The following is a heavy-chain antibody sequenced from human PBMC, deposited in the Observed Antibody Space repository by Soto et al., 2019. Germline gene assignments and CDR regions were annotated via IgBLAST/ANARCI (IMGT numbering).Heavy chain of an antibody. CDR2: INHGGIT. CDR1: GGSFGGYF. Sequence: QVQLQQWGAGLLKPSETLSLTCDVYGGSFGGYFWSWIRQPPGKGLEWIGEINHGGITNYNPSLKSRITISVDTSKNQFSLKLSSVTAADAAVYYCARQGAVTVMFYYHGMVVWGQGTSVTVSS. D-gene: IGHD2-21*02. CDR3: ARQGAVTVMFYYHGMVV. V-gene: IGHV4-34*02. J-gene: IGHJ6*02.